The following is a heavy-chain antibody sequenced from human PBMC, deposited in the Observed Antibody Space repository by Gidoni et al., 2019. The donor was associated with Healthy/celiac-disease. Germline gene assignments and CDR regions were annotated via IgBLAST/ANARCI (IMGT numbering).Heavy chain of an antibody. Sequence: QVQLVESGGGVVQPGRSLRLSCAASGFTFSSYGMHWVRQAPGKGLEWVAVISYDGSNKYYADSVKGRFTISRDNSKNTLYLQMNSLRAEDTAVYYCAKEGGWYGEYYFDYWGQGTLVTVSS. CDR2: ISYDGSNK. CDR1: GFTFSSYG. CDR3: AKEGGWYGEYYFDY. V-gene: IGHV3-30*18. J-gene: IGHJ4*02. D-gene: IGHD6-19*01.